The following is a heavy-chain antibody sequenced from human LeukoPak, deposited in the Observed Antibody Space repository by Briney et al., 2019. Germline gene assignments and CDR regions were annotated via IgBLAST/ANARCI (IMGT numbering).Heavy chain of an antibody. CDR3: ARAPTSEQQLQFDY. D-gene: IGHD6-13*01. Sequence: GWSLRLSCTASGFTFSRYSMNCIRQAPGKGLEWVSSISSSSNYIYYADSVKGRFTISIYNAKNSLYLQMNSLRTEDPAVYYCARAPTSEQQLQFDYXXQGTLVTVXS. CDR2: ISSSSNYI. CDR1: GFTFSRYS. J-gene: IGHJ4*02. V-gene: IGHV3-21*01.